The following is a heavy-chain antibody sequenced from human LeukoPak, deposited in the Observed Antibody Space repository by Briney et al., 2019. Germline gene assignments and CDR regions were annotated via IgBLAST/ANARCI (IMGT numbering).Heavy chain of an antibody. D-gene: IGHD2-15*01. Sequence: GGSLRLSCAASGFIFSSFSVNWVRQAPGKGLEWVSSISTSGGLSSVYYADSVKGRFTISRDNSKNTLYLQMNSLRAEDTAVYHCANGWSPDYWGRGTLVTVSS. J-gene: IGHJ4*02. CDR1: GFIFSSFS. CDR3: ANGWSPDY. V-gene: IGHV3-21*04. CDR2: ISTSGGLSSV.